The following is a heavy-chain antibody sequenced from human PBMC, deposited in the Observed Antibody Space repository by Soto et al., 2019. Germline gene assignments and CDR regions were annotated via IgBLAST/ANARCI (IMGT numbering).Heavy chain of an antibody. CDR3: ARELHLIYYYYYGMDV. D-gene: IGHD4-4*01. CDR1: GFTFSSYA. CDR2: ISYDGSNK. V-gene: IGHV3-30-3*01. Sequence: PGGCMRRSCAAAGFTFSSYAMHWVRQAPGKGLEWVAVISYDGSNKYYADSVKGRFTISRDNSKNTLYLQMNSLRAEDTAVYYCARELHLIYYYYYGMDVWGQGTTVTVSS. J-gene: IGHJ6*02.